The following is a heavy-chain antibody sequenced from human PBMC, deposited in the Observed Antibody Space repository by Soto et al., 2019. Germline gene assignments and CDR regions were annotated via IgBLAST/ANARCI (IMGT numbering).Heavy chain of an antibody. CDR1: GFSFSSYG. CDR2: ISSGASEK. CDR3: AKNPERGKWDFDV. V-gene: IGHV3-30*18. J-gene: IGHJ2*01. D-gene: IGHD1-26*01. Sequence: QVPLVGSGGGVVQPGRSLRLSCAASGFSFSSYGMHWVRQTPDKGLEWVAAISSGASEKYYSDSVRGRFTISRDNSKNTLFLEMNSLSDEDTAMYYCAKNPERGKWDFDVWGRGTQVTVS.